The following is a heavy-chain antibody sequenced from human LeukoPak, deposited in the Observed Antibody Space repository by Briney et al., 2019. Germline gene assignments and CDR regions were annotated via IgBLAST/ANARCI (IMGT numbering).Heavy chain of an antibody. CDR3: AKDRPAAEYRFDP. V-gene: IGHV3-23*01. Sequence: HAGGSLRLSCVGSGFTSIAYALTWARQAPGKGLEWVSAISGSGGSTYYADSVKGRFTISRDNSKNTLYLQMNSLRAEDTAVYYCAKDRPAAEYRFDPWGQGTLVTVSS. CDR1: GFTSIAYA. D-gene: IGHD6-13*01. CDR2: ISGSGGST. J-gene: IGHJ5*02.